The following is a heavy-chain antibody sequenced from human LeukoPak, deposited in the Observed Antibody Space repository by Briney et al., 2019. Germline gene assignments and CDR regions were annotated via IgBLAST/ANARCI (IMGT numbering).Heavy chain of an antibody. CDR3: ARGAYLAYYFDY. CDR2: INEDGGSK. Sequence: GGSLRLSCAASGFAFSAYWMTWVRQAPGKGLEWVADINEDGGSKHYVDSVKGRFTISRDNAKNTLYLQMNSLRAEDTAVYYCARGAYLAYYFDYWGQGSLVSVSS. CDR1: GFAFSAYW. J-gene: IGHJ4*02. V-gene: IGHV3-7*01. D-gene: IGHD3-10*01.